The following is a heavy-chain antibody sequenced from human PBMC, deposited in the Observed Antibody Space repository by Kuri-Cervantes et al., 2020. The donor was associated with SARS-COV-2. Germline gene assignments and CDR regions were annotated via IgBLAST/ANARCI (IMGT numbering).Heavy chain of an antibody. CDR2: IDSSSYYM. CDR1: GFTFSGYS. D-gene: IGHD7-27*01. CDR3: AREEGGELGEAFDY. Sequence: GESLKISCAASGFTFSGYSMNWIRQAPGKGLEWVASIDSSSYYMYHADSVKGRLTISRDNAKTSLYLQMNSLKLEDTAVYYCAREEGGELGEAFDYWGQGALVTVSS. V-gene: IGHV3-21*01. J-gene: IGHJ4*02.